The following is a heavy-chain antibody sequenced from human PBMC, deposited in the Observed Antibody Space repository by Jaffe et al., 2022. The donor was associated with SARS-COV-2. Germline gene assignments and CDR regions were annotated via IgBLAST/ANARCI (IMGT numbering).Heavy chain of an antibody. CDR1: GGSISSSSYY. V-gene: IGHV4-39*01. D-gene: IGHD3-9*01. CDR3: ARLPYYDILTGYYVVGGIDP. CDR2: IYYSGST. Sequence: QLQLQESGPGLVKPSETLSLTCTVSGGSISSSSYYWGWIRQPPGKGLEWIGSIYYSGSTYYNPSLKSRVTISVDTSKNQFSLKLSSVTAADTAVYYCARLPYYDILTGYYVVGGIDPWGQGTLVTVSS. J-gene: IGHJ5*02.